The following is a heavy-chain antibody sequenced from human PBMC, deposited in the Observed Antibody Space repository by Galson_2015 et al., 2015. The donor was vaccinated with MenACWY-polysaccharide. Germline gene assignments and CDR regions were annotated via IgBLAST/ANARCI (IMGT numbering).Heavy chain of an antibody. CDR2: IGGSGTT. CDR1: GLTFTNAW. V-gene: IGHV3-23*01. J-gene: IGHJ5*02. D-gene: IGHD2-15*01. CDR3: AKANSGGICTSGWACWFDP. Sequence: SLRLSCAAAGLTFTNAWMNWVRQAPGKGLEWVSSIGGSGTTYYADSVKGRFTISRDNSKNMVYLQMNSLRAEDTAIYYCAKANSGGICTSGWACWFDPWGQGSLVIVSS.